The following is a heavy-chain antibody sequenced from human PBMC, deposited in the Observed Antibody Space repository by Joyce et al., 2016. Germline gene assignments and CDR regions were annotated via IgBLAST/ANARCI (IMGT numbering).Heavy chain of an antibody. V-gene: IGHV3-21*01. CDR1: GFTFSSYS. Sequence: EVQLVESGGGLVKPGGSLRLSCAASGFTFSSYSMSWVRQGPGNGLEWFSSLSSSSAYIKYTDSVKGRFTISRDNAKNSLYLQMNSLRVEDTAVYYCARSSYTNGIFDYWGQGTLVTVSS. CDR2: LSSSSAYI. CDR3: ARSSYTNGIFDY. D-gene: IGHD2-8*01. J-gene: IGHJ4*02.